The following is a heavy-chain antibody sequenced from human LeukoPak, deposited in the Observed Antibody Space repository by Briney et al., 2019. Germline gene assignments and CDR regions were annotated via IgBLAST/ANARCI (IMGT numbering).Heavy chain of an antibody. Sequence: GGSLRLSCAASGFTFSSYGMHWVHQAPGKGLEWVAFIRYDGSNKYYADSVKGRFTISRDNSKNTLYLQMNSLRAEDTAVYYCAKDKPEWYNWKNWFDPWGQGTLVTVSS. V-gene: IGHV3-30*02. D-gene: IGHD1-20*01. CDR1: GFTFSSYG. CDR2: IRYDGSNK. CDR3: AKDKPEWYNWKNWFDP. J-gene: IGHJ5*02.